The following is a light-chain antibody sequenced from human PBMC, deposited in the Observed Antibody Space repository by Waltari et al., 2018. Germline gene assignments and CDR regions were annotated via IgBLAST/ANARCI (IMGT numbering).Light chain of an antibody. J-gene: IGKJ1*01. Sequence: EIVLTQSPGTLYSSPGEGATPSCRASQNVNGALAWYQQNPGQAPRLLIYQASNRATGIPDRFSGSGSGTDFSLTISRLEPEDFAVYYCQHYLRLPVTFGQGTKVES. CDR1: QNVNGA. CDR3: QHYLRLPVT. CDR2: QAS. V-gene: IGKV3-20*01.